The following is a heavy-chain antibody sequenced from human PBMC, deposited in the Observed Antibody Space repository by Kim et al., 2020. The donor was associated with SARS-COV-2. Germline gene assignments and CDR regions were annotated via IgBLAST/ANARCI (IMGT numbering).Heavy chain of an antibody. CDR1: GGSISSYY. CDR2: IYYSGST. D-gene: IGHD5-12*01. V-gene: IGHV4-59*01. J-gene: IGHJ4*02. Sequence: SETLSLTCTVSGGSISSYYWSWIRQPPGKRLEWIGYIYYSGSTNYNPSLKSRVTISVDTSKNQFSLKLSSVTAADTAVYYCARFAYSGYVGPKKHFDYWGQGTLVTVSS. CDR3: ARFAYSGYVGPKKHFDY.